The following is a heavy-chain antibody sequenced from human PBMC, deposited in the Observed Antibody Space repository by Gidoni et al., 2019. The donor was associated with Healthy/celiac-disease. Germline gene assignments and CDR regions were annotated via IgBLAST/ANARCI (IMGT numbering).Heavy chain of an antibody. CDR3: ASSKLGVAVAGRGAFDI. CDR1: GFTFSSYG. D-gene: IGHD6-19*01. J-gene: IGHJ3*02. Sequence: QVQLVESGGGVVQPGRSLRLSCAASGFTFSSYGMHWVRQAPGKGLEWVAVIWYDGSNKYYADSVKGRFTISRDNSKNTLYLQMNSLRAEDTAVYYCASSKLGVAVAGRGAFDIWGQGTMVTVSS. V-gene: IGHV3-33*01. CDR2: IWYDGSNK.